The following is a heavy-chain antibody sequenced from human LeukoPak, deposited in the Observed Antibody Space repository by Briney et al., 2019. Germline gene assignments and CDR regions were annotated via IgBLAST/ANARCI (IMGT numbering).Heavy chain of an antibody. CDR1: GFTFSDYY. V-gene: IGHV3-23*01. Sequence: GGSLRLSCAASGFTFSDYYMSWIRQAPGKGLEWVSAISGSGGSTYYADSVKGRFTISRDNSKNTLYLQMNSLRAEDTAVYYCAKDIAVAGWTFDYWGQGTLVTVSS. CDR3: AKDIAVAGWTFDY. D-gene: IGHD6-19*01. CDR2: ISGSGGST. J-gene: IGHJ4*02.